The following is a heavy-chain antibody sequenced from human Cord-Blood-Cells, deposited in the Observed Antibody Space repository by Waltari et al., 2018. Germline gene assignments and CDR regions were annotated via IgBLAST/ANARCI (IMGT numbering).Heavy chain of an antibody. CDR3: ARNSIDGYNLGWFDP. D-gene: IGHD5-12*01. V-gene: IGHV1-2*07. CDR2: INPNSGGT. Sequence: QVQLVQSGAEVKKPGASVKVSCKASGYTFTGYYMHWVRQAPGQGLEWMGGINPNSGGTNYAHKFQGRVTMTRDTSISTAYMELSRLRSDDTAVYYCARNSIDGYNLGWFDPWGQGALVTVSS. J-gene: IGHJ5*02. CDR1: GYTFTGYY.